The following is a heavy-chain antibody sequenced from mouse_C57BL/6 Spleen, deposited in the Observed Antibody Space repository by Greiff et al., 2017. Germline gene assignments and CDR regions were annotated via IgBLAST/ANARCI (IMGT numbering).Heavy chain of an antibody. Sequence: QVQLQQPGAELVMPGASVKLSCKASGYTFTSYWMHWVKQRPGQGLEWIGEIDPSDSYTNYNQKFKGKSTVTVDKSSSTAYMQLSSLTSEDSAVYYCARGDSKRLDYWGQGTTLTVSS. CDR1: GYTFTSYW. J-gene: IGHJ2*01. CDR2: IDPSDSYT. V-gene: IGHV1-69*01. CDR3: ARGDSKRLDY. D-gene: IGHD2-5*01.